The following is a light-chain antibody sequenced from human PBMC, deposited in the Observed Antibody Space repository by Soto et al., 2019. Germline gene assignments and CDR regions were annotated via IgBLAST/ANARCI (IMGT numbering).Light chain of an antibody. V-gene: IGKV3-20*01. CDR3: QQDGALPYT. CDR1: QSVSSSY. Sequence: DIVLTQSPGTLSLSPGERATLSCRASQSVSSSYFAWYQQKPGQAPRLLIYAASRRASGIPDWFSGSGSGTGVTLTINSLEHEDFAVYYGQQDGALPYTFGQVTKLEIK. J-gene: IGKJ2*01. CDR2: AAS.